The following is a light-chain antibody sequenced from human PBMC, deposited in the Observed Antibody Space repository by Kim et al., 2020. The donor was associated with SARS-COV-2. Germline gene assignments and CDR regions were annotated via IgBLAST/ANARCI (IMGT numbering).Light chain of an antibody. CDR1: QNINSN. CDR3: QQSYTTPLT. J-gene: IGKJ4*01. CDR2: IAS. Sequence: DIQMTQSPSSLSASVGGRVTITCRASQNINSNLNWYQQKPGKAPELLIYIASNLQSGVPSRFTGSGSGTDFTLTISSLQPEDFATYFCQQSYTTPLTFGGGTKVDIK. V-gene: IGKV1-39*01.